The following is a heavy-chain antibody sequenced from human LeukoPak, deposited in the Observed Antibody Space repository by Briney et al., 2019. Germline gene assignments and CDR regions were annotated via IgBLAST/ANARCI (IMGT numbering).Heavy chain of an antibody. CDR1: GFTFSSYA. CDR3: AKDLRFLEWLSLGAFDI. CDR2: ISGSGGST. D-gene: IGHD3-3*01. J-gene: IGHJ3*02. Sequence: GGSLRLSCAVSGFTFSSYAMSWVRQAPGKGLEWVSAISGSGGSTYYADSVKGRFTISRDNSKNTLYLQMNSLRAEDTAVYYCAKDLRFLEWLSLGAFDIWGQGTMVTVSS. V-gene: IGHV3-23*01.